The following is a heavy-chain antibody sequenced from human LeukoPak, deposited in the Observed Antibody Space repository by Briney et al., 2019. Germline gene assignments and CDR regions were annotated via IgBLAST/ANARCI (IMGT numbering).Heavy chain of an antibody. CDR1: GDSITNDKYY. Sequence: PSETLSLTCTVSGDSITNDKYYCNWIRQPAGKGLEWIGRIYSWNTNYNPSLRSRVTISVDTCKNQFSMKLRYVTAADTAVYYCASLGSADSWGGGKLVTVSS. D-gene: IGHD7-27*01. V-gene: IGHV4-61*02. CDR3: ASLGSADS. J-gene: IGHJ4*02. CDR2: IYSWNT.